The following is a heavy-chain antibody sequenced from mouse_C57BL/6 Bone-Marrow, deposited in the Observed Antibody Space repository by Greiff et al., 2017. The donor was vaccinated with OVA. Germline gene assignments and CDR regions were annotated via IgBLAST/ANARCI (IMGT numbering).Heavy chain of an antibody. CDR3: TTGGAMDY. V-gene: IGHV14-4*01. CDR1: GYTFTSYW. Sequence: VQLQQPGAELVKPGASVKLSCKASGYTFTSYWMHWVKQRPEQGLEWIGWIDPENGDTEYASKFQGKATITADTSSNTAYLQLSSLTSEDTAVYYCTTGGAMDYWGQGTSVTVSS. J-gene: IGHJ4*01. CDR2: IDPENGDT.